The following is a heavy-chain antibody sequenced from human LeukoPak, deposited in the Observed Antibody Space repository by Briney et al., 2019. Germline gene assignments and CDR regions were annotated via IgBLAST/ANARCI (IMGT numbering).Heavy chain of an antibody. CDR3: AREGCSGGSCYLYWFDP. D-gene: IGHD2-15*01. V-gene: IGHV3-48*04. J-gene: IGHJ5*02. Sequence: GGSLRLSCAASGFTFSSYSMNWVRQAPGKGLEWVSYISSSGSTIYYADSVKGRFTISRDNAKNSLYLQMNSLRAEDTAVYYCAREGCSGGSCYLYWFDPWGQGTLVTVSS. CDR1: GFTFSSYS. CDR2: ISSSGSTI.